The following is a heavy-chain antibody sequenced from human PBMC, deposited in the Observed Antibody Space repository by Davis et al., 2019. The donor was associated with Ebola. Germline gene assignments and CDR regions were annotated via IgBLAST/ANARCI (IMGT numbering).Heavy chain of an antibody. V-gene: IGHV3-21*01. J-gene: IGHJ4*02. CDR3: ATVLQQLVEDY. CDR2: ISSSSSYI. D-gene: IGHD6-13*01. CDR1: GFTFSSYS. Sequence: GESLKISCAASGFTFSSYSMNWVRQAPGKGLEWVSSISSSSSYIYYADSVKGRFTISRDNAKNSLYLQMNSLRAEDTAVYYCATVLQQLVEDYWGQGTLVTVSS.